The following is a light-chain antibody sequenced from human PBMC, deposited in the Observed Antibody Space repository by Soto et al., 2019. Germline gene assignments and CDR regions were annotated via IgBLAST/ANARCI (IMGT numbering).Light chain of an antibody. CDR2: AAS. V-gene: IGKV1-27*01. Sequence: DIQMTQSPSSLSASVGDRATITCRASQAISNYLAWYQQKPGKVPKLLIYAASTLQSGVPPRFRGSGSETDFTLTISSLQPEDVATYYCQKYNSVPLTFGGGTKVEIK. J-gene: IGKJ4*01. CDR3: QKYNSVPLT. CDR1: QAISNY.